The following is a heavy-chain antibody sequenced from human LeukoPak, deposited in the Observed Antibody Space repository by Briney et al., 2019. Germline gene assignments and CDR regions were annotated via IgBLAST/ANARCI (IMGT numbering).Heavy chain of an antibody. CDR2: ISSSSSTI. D-gene: IGHD4-23*01. CDR1: GFTFSSYS. J-gene: IGHJ4*02. CDR3: ASGDYGGNYPFDY. V-gene: IGHV3-48*04. Sequence: GGSLRLSCAASGFTFSSYSMNWVRQAPGKGLEWVSYISSSSSTIYYADSVKGRFTISRDNAKKSLYLQMNSLRADATAVYYCASGDYGGNYPFDYWGQGTLVTVSS.